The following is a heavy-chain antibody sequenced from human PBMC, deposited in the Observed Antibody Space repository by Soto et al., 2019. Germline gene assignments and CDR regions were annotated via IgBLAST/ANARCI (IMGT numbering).Heavy chain of an antibody. CDR3: ARGKFYAFDF. CDR2: SDHSGTT. V-gene: IGHV4-4*02. J-gene: IGHJ3*01. D-gene: IGHD3-3*01. Sequence: SETLSLTCAVSVVSLSNPNWWAWVRQAPGKGLEWIGESDHSGTTNYNPSLNSRVTISLDKSKNQFSLKLTSVAAADTAVYYCARGKFYAFDFWGQGTMVT. CDR1: VVSLSNPNW.